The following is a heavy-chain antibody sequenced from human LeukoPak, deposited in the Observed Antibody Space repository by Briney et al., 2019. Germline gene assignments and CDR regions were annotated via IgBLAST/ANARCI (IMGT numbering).Heavy chain of an antibody. D-gene: IGHD6-19*01. CDR3: AKGIAVTARGGNWFDL. CDR1: GYTFTGYY. J-gene: IGHJ5*02. CDR2: INPNSGDT. V-gene: IGHV1-2*02. Sequence: ASVKVSCKASGYTFTGYYIHWVRQTPGQGLEWMGWINPNSGDTKYAQKFQGRVTMTRDTSITTSYMQLSWLTSDDTATYYCAKGIAVTARGGNWFDLWGQGTQVTVSS.